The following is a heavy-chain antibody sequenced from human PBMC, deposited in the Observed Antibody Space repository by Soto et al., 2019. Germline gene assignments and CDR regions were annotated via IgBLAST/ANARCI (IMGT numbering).Heavy chain of an antibody. CDR1: GDTFNFYT. J-gene: IGHJ4*02. V-gene: IGHV1-69*02. D-gene: IGHD3-10*01. CDR2: IIPMLGMS. CDR3: ATNYGSGSTHFDY. Sequence: QVQLVQSGAEVKKPGSPVRVSCTASGDTFNFYTISWVRQVPGQGPEWMGRIIPMLGMSNYAQKFQGRVTXXXDQXTSTVYMNLSGLTSEDTAVYYCATNYGSGSTHFDYWGQGTLVTVSS.